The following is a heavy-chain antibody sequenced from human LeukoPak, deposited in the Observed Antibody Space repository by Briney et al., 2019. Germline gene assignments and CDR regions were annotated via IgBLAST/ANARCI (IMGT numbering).Heavy chain of an antibody. CDR3: TRGPRYDAF. CDR1: GFTFSGYW. V-gene: IGHV3-23*01. D-gene: IGHD3-22*01. J-gene: IGHJ4*02. Sequence: GGSLRLSCAASGFTFSGYWMHWVRQAPGKGLVWVSGISASGGSTYYADSVKGRFTISRDNTKNTLHLQIDCLRVEDTAVYYCTRGPRYDAFWGQGTLVTVSS. CDR2: ISASGGST.